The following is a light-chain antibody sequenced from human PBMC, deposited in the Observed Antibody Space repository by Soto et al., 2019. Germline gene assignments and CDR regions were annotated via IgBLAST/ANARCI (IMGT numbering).Light chain of an antibody. Sequence: QSALTQPASVSGSPGQSITISCTGSSSDVGGYNYVSWYQQYPGKVPKLMIYEVSTRPSGVSIRFSGSKSGDTASLTISGLRPEDEANYFCASFTNTGTQVLGPGTKLTVL. CDR1: SSDVGGYNY. V-gene: IGLV2-14*01. J-gene: IGLJ1*01. CDR2: EVS. CDR3: ASFTNTGTQV.